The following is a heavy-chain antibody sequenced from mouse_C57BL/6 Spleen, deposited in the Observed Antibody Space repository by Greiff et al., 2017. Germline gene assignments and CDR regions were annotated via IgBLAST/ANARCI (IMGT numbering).Heavy chain of an antibody. Sequence: VQLQQPGAELVRPGSSVKLSCKASGYTFTSYWMHWVKQRPIQGLEWIGNIDPSDSETHYNQKFKDKATLTVDKYSSTAYMQLSSLTSEDSAVYYCSRDDYGDYYAMDYWGQGTSVTVSS. J-gene: IGHJ4*01. V-gene: IGHV1-52*01. CDR1: GYTFTSYW. D-gene: IGHD2-4*01. CDR2: IDPSDSET. CDR3: SRDDYGDYYAMDY.